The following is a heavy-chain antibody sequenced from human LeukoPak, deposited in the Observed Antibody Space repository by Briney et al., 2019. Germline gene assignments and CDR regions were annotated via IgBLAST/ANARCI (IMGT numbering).Heavy chain of an antibody. Sequence: GGSLRLSCAASGFTFSSYAMSWVRQAPGRGLEWVSTISGSGGSTYYADSVKGRSTISRDNSKNTLYLQMNSLRAEDTAVYYCAKGSGLTATFFDYWDQGTLVTVSS. J-gene: IGHJ4*02. CDR3: AKGSGLTATFFDY. CDR1: GFTFSSYA. V-gene: IGHV3-23*01. D-gene: IGHD1-20*01. CDR2: ISGSGGST.